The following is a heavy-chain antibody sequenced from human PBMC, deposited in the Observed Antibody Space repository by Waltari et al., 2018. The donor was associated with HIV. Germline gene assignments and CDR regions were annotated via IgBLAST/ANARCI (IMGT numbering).Heavy chain of an antibody. CDR2: INAGNGNA. J-gene: IGHJ4*02. CDR3: AQVGFFGVDDY. CDR1: GYTFTSYA. D-gene: IGHD3-10*01. V-gene: IGHV1-3*01. Sequence: QVQLVQSGAEVKKPGASVKVSCKASGYTFTSYAMHWVRQAPGQRLEWMGWINAGNGNAKYSQKCQGRVTITRDTSASTAYMELSSLRSEDTAVYYCAQVGFFGVDDYWGQGTLVTVSS.